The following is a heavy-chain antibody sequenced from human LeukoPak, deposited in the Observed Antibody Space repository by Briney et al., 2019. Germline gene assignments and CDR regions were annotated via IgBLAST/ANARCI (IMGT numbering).Heavy chain of an antibody. CDR2: ISSSSSYI. CDR3: AREVSGITMVRGPYFDY. V-gene: IGHV3-21*01. Sequence: GGSLRLSCVASGFTFSNYWMSWVRQAPGKGLEWVSSISSSSSYIYYADSVKGRFTISRDNAKKSLYLQMNSLRAEDTAVYYCAREVSGITMVRGPYFDYWGQGTLVTVSS. J-gene: IGHJ4*02. CDR1: GFTFSNYW. D-gene: IGHD3-10*01.